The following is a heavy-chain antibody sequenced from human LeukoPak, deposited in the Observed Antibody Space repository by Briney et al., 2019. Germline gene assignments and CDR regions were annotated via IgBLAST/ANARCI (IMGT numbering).Heavy chain of an antibody. V-gene: IGHV3-21*01. CDR1: RFTFSSYS. J-gene: IGHJ4*02. CDR3: ARAPSLRYFDWVPHGIDY. Sequence: GGSLRLSCAASRFTFSSYSMNWVRQAPGKGLEWVSSISTSSSYIYYADSVKGRFTISRDNAKNSLYLQMDSLRAEDTAVYYCARAPSLRYFDWVPHGIDYWGQGTLVTVSS. CDR2: ISTSSSYI. D-gene: IGHD3-9*01.